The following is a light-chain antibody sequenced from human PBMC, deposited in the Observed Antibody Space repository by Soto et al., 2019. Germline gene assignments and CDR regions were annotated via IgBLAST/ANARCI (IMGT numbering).Light chain of an antibody. Sequence: EVVMTQSPATLSVSPGERATLSCRASQNVSSNLAWFQQKPGQAPRLLIFAASTRATGLPARFSGSASGSDFTLTISSLQSEDFGVYYCQQYNNWPGTFGQGTKVDIK. V-gene: IGKV3D-15*01. CDR2: AAS. CDR1: QNVSSN. CDR3: QQYNNWPGT. J-gene: IGKJ1*01.